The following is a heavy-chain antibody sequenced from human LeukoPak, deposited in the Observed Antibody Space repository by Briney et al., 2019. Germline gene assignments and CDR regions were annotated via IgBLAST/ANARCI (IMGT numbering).Heavy chain of an antibody. V-gene: IGHV4-34*01. CDR2: IYYSGST. CDR3: ARGGGGVDY. Sequence: SSETLSLTCAVYGGSFSGYYWSWIRQPPGKGLEWIGSIYYSGSTYYNPSLKSRVTISVDTSKNQFSLKLSSVTAADTAVYYCARGGGGVDYWGQGTLVTVSS. D-gene: IGHD3-16*01. CDR1: GGSFSGYY. J-gene: IGHJ4*02.